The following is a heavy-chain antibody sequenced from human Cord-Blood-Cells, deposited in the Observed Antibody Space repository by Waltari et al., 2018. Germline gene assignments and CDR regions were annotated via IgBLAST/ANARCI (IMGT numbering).Heavy chain of an antibody. V-gene: IGHV1-69*01. CDR1: GGPFSISA. CDR2: IIPIFGTA. D-gene: IGHD1-1*01. J-gene: IGHJ3*02. CDR3: ARDRGWKEFDAFDI. Sequence: QVQLVQSGAEVKKPGSSVKVSCKASGGPFSISATSWARSAPGQGLEWMGGIIPIFGTANYAQKFQGRVTITADESTSTAYMELSSLRSEDTAVYYCARDRGWKEFDAFDIWGQGTMVTVSS.